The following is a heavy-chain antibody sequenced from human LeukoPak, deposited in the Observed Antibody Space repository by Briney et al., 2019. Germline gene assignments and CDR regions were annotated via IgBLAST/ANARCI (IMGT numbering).Heavy chain of an antibody. V-gene: IGHV1-18*01. CDR1: GYTFTSYG. D-gene: IGHD5-24*01. Sequence: ASVKVSCKSSGYTFTSYGISWVRQAPGQGLEWMGWISAYNGNTNYAQKLQGRVTMTTDTSTSTAYMELRSLRSGDTAVYYCARVEMAMPCPDYWGQGTLVTVSS. CDR2: ISAYNGNT. CDR3: ARVEMAMPCPDY. J-gene: IGHJ4*02.